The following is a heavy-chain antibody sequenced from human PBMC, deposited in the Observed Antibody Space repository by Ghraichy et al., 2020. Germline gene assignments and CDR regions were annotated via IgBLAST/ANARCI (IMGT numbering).Heavy chain of an antibody. V-gene: IGHV3-23*01. CDR1: GFTFSSYA. D-gene: IGHD2-21*02. Sequence: GGSLRLSCAASGFTFSSYAMSWVRQAPGKGLEWVSHISGGGVGTYYADSVKGRFTISRVNSKNTMYLQMNSLGVDDTALYYCARESPVTETGAFDIWGQGTMVTVSS. J-gene: IGHJ3*02. CDR3: ARESPVTETGAFDI. CDR2: ISGGGVGT.